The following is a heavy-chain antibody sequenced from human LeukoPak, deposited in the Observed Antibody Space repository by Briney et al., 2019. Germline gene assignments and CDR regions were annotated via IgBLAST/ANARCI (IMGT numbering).Heavy chain of an antibody. CDR3: AKDTYYYGSGSYPPNYYYYGMDV. CDR2: ISWNSGSI. J-gene: IGHJ6*02. CDR1: GFTFDDYA. D-gene: IGHD3-10*01. Sequence: GGSLRLSCAASGFTFDDYAMHWVRQAPGKGLEWVSGISWNSGSIGYADPVKGRFTISRDNAKNSLYLQMNSLRAEDTALYYCAKDTYYYGSGSYPPNYYYYGMDVWGQGTTVTVSS. V-gene: IGHV3-9*01.